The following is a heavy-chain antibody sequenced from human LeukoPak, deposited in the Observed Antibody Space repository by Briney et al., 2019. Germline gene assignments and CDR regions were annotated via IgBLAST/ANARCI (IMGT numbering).Heavy chain of an antibody. CDR2: ISYDGTNK. CDR1: GFTFSTYA. V-gene: IGHV3-30*04. Sequence: GGSLRLSCAASGFTFSTYAVHWVRQAPGKGLEWVSLISYDGTNKYYADSVKGRFTISRDNSKNTLYLQLNSLRAEDTAVYSCAHLTAVVLLEDAFDIWGQGTMVTVSS. CDR3: AHLTAVVLLEDAFDI. J-gene: IGHJ3*02. D-gene: IGHD4-23*01.